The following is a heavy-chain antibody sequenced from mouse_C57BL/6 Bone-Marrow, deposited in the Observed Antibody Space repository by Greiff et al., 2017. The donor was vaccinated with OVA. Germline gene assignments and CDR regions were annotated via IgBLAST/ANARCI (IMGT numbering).Heavy chain of an antibody. V-gene: IGHV5-12*01. J-gene: IGHJ3*01. Sequence: EVKLVESGGGLVQPGGSLKLSCAASGFTFSDYYMYWVRQTPEKRLEWVAYISNGGGSTYYPDTVKGRFTISRDNAKNTLYLQMSRLKSEDTAMYYCARPFNWSWFAYWGQGTLVTVSA. CDR3: ARPFNWSWFAY. D-gene: IGHD4-1*01. CDR2: ISNGGGST. CDR1: GFTFSDYY.